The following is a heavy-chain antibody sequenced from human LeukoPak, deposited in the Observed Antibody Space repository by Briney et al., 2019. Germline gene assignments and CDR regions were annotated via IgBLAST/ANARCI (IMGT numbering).Heavy chain of an antibody. V-gene: IGHV1-8*01. CDR2: MNPNSSNT. CDR1: GYTFTSYD. D-gene: IGHD3-22*01. CDR3: ARSGYDSSGYYPYYYYYYYMDV. Sequence: GASVKVSCKASGYTFTSYDINWVRQATGQGLEWMGWMNPNSSNTGYAQKFQGRVTMTRNTSISTAYMELSSLRSEDTAVYYCARSGYDSSGYYPYYYYYYYMDVWGKGTTVTVSS. J-gene: IGHJ6*03.